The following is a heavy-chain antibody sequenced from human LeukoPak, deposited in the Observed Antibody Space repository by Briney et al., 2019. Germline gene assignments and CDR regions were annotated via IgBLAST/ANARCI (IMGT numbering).Heavy chain of an antibody. V-gene: IGHV3-7*01. CDR3: ARERMYSGSGSTYPYYDY. CDR1: GFTFSSYW. D-gene: IGHD3-10*01. J-gene: IGHJ4*02. Sequence: GGSLRLSCAASGFTFSSYWMSWVRQSPGKGLEWVANIKPDGSEKYFMDSVKGRFTISRDKAKNALYLEMNSLRAEDTAEYSCARERMYSGSGSTYPYYDYWGQGTLVTVSS. CDR2: IKPDGSEK.